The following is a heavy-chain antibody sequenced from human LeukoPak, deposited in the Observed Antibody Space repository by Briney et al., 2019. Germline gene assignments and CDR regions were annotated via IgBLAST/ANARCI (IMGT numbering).Heavy chain of an antibody. J-gene: IGHJ3*02. Sequence: GESLKISCKGSGYSFTSYWIGWVRQMPGKGLEWMGIIYPGDSDTRYSPSFQGQVTISADKSISTAYLQWSSLKASDTAMYYCAGRFLDSSGYYNAFDIWGQGTMVTVSS. CDR1: GYSFTSYW. V-gene: IGHV5-51*01. CDR2: IYPGDSDT. CDR3: AGRFLDSSGYYNAFDI. D-gene: IGHD3-22*01.